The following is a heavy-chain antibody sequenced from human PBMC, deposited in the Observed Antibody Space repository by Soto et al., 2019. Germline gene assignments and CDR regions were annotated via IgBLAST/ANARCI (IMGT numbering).Heavy chain of an antibody. CDR1: GASISSHF. V-gene: IGHV4-4*07. CDR3: AREQYLAAINWFDP. Sequence: SETLSRTCTVFGASISSHFWRWIRQPAGKGLEWIGRIYTSGSTNYNPSLKSRVTMSVDTSKNQFSLKLSSVTAADTAVYYCAREQYLAAINWFDPWGQG. D-gene: IGHD6-25*01. J-gene: IGHJ5*02. CDR2: IYTSGST.